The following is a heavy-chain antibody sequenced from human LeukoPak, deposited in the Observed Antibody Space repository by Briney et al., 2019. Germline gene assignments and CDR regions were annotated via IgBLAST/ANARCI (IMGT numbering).Heavy chain of an antibody. Sequence: ASVKVSCKASGYTFTGYYMHWVRQAPGQGLEWKGRINPNSGGTNYAQKFQGRVTMTRDTSISTAYMELSRLRSDDTAVYYCAREPYYDSSGYYYAQPDDAFDIWGQGTMVTVSS. D-gene: IGHD3-22*01. V-gene: IGHV1-2*06. J-gene: IGHJ3*02. CDR1: GYTFTGYY. CDR3: AREPYYDSSGYYYAQPDDAFDI. CDR2: INPNSGGT.